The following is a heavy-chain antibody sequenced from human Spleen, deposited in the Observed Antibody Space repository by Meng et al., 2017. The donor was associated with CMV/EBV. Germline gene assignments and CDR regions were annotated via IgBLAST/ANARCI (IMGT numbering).Heavy chain of an antibody. CDR2: MNPNSGNT. V-gene: IGHV1-8*01. CDR1: TSYD. CDR3: ARAHYDFWSGYFYYYYGMDV. D-gene: IGHD3-3*01. J-gene: IGHJ6*02. Sequence: TSYDINWVRQATGQGLEWIGWMNPNSGNTGYAQKFQGRVTMTRNTSISTAYMELSSLRSEDTAVYYCARAHYDFWSGYFYYYYGMDVWGQGTTVTVSS.